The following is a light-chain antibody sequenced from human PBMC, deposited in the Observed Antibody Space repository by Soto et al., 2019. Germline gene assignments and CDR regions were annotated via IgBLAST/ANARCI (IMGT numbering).Light chain of an antibody. CDR3: QQHSNWPLT. V-gene: IGKV3-11*01. J-gene: IGKJ4*01. CDR2: DAS. CDR1: QSISSY. Sequence: EIVLTQSPATLSLSPGERATLSCRASQSISSYLAWYQQKPGQAPRLFIYDASSRATGVPARFSGSGSGTDFTLTISSLEPEDFAVYYCQQHSNWPLTFGGGTKVDIK.